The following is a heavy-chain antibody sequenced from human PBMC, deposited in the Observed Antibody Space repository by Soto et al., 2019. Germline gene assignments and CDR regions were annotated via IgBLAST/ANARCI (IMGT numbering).Heavy chain of an antibody. J-gene: IGHJ4*02. CDR3: AVDYGDYSFY. Sequence: QLQLQESGPGLVKPSETLSLTCAVSGGSISSSTYYWAWIRQPPGKGLEWIGSIYYSGSTYYNPSLKRRVSISVDTSMNQFSLKLTSVTAADTAVYYCAVDYGDYSFYWGRGTLVTVSS. CDR2: IYYSGST. D-gene: IGHD4-17*01. CDR1: GGSISSSTYY. V-gene: IGHV4-39*01.